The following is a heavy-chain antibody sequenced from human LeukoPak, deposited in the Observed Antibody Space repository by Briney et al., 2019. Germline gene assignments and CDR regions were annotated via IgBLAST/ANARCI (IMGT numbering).Heavy chain of an antibody. CDR3: AKRLHDGSGWYYLDY. CDR1: GFTFSTYA. D-gene: IGHD6-19*01. J-gene: IGHJ4*02. Sequence: GGSLRLSRAASGFTFSTYAMSWARHPPGGGLGSGSVIGVSSVNKYYADSVKGRFTISRDNSKNTVYLQMNSLRAEDTAAYYCAKRLHDGSGWYYLDYWGQGTLVTVSS. V-gene: IGHV3-23*01. CDR2: IGVSSVNK.